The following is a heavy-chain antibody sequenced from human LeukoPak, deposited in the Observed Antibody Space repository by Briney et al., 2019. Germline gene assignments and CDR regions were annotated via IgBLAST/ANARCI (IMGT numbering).Heavy chain of an antibody. J-gene: IGHJ4*02. CDR3: ARDPRDIVVVPASGGYFDY. CDR2: INQDGSEK. Sequence: GGSLRLSCGASGFTFDDYWMSWVRQAPGQGLEWVANINQDGSEKYYLDSAKGRFTISRDNAKNSLYLQMNSLRAEDTAVYYCARDPRDIVVVPASGGYFDYWGQGTLVTVSS. CDR1: GFTFDDYW. V-gene: IGHV3-7*01. D-gene: IGHD2-2*01.